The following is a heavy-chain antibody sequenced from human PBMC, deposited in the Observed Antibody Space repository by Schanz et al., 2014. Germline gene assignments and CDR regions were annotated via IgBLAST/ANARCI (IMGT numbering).Heavy chain of an antibody. J-gene: IGHJ4*02. D-gene: IGHD6-19*01. CDR1: GYTFAVYY. CDR2: IHSTGGTT. V-gene: IGHV1-46*03. Sequence: QVQLVQSGREVKKPGASVKVSCKASGYTFAVYYIHWVRQAPGQGLEWMGIIHSTGGTTSHAQKFQGRVTMTRDTXXXTVYMYLSSLRSEXXAVYYCARRYSSGWYEFDYWGQGTLVTVSS. CDR3: ARRYSSGWYEFDY.